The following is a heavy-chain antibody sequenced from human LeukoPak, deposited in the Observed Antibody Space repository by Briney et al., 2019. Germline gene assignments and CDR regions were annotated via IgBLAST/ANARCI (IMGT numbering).Heavy chain of an antibody. CDR2: ISGSGGST. CDR3: AKDEQQQLALYYFDY. D-gene: IGHD6-13*01. Sequence: GGSLRLSCAASGFTFSSYAMSWVRQAPGKGLEWVSAISGSGGSTYYADSVKGRFTLSRDNSKNTLYLQMHSLRAEDTAEYYCAKDEQQQLALYYFDYWGQGTLVTVSS. J-gene: IGHJ4*02. CDR1: GFTFSSYA. V-gene: IGHV3-23*01.